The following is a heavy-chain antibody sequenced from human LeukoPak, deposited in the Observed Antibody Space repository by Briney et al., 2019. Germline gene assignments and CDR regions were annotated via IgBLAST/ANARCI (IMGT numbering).Heavy chain of an antibody. Sequence: PGGSLRLSCAASGFAFNNYAMSWVRQAPGRGLEWVSAISGSGGSTYYADSVKGRFTISRDNSKNTLYLQMNSLRAEDTAVYYCAKDRHYYDSSGYYYWNFDLWGRGTLVTVSS. CDR3: AKDRHYYDSSGYYYWNFDL. CDR2: ISGSGGST. CDR1: GFAFNNYA. V-gene: IGHV3-23*01. D-gene: IGHD3-22*01. J-gene: IGHJ2*01.